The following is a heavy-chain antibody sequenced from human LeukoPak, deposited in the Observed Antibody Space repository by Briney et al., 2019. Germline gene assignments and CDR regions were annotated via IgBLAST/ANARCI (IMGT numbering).Heavy chain of an antibody. D-gene: IGHD6-13*01. CDR2: ISSGSSYK. V-gene: IGHV3-21*01. J-gene: IGHJ4*02. Sequence: GGSLRLSCAASGFTFSTYSMSWVRQAPGKGLEWVSSISSGSSYKYYADSVKGRFTISRDNAKNSLYLQMNSLRAEDTAVYYCADGGTAAGTHSSFYWGQGTLVTVSS. CDR1: GFTFSTYS. CDR3: ADGGTAAGTHSSFY.